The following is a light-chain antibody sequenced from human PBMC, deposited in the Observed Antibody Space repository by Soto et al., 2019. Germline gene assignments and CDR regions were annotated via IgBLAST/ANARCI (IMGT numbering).Light chain of an antibody. V-gene: IGLV2-23*01. CDR2: EGS. CDR3: CSYASSSTYV. J-gene: IGLJ1*01. Sequence: QSVLTQPASVSGSPGQSITISCTGTSSDVGNYNIVSWYQHDPGKAPELLIYEGSKRPSGVSDRFSGSKSGNTASLTISGLQAEDEADYYCCSYASSSTYVFGTGTKLTVL. CDR1: SSDVGNYNI.